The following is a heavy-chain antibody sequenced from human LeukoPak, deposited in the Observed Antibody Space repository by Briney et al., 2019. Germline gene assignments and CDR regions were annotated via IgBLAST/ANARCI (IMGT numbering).Heavy chain of an antibody. V-gene: IGHV4-39*01. CDR2: IFYSGIT. D-gene: IGHD4-23*01. CDR1: GGSISTDTNY. CDR3: ARGPRNYGGRLDY. J-gene: IGHJ4*02. Sequence: SETLSLTCTVSGGSISTDTNYWAWIRQPPGKGLEWIGSIFYSGITYYNRSLKSSVTISVDTSQNQFSLKLSSVTAADTAVYYCARGPRNYGGRLDYWGQGTLVTVSS.